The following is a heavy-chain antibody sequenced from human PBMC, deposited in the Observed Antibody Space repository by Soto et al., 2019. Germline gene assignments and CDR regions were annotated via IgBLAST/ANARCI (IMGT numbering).Heavy chain of an antibody. V-gene: IGHV1-18*01. Sequence: ASVKVSCKTSGYTFTTYGISLVRQAPGQGLEWMGWISVYNDNINYAQKLQGRVTMTTDTSTSTAYMELRSLRSDDTAVYYCARDGSPTYYYDSSGYPDYWGQGTLVTVSS. CDR2: ISVYNDNI. CDR1: GYTFTTYG. CDR3: ARDGSPTYYYDSSGYPDY. D-gene: IGHD3-22*01. J-gene: IGHJ4*02.